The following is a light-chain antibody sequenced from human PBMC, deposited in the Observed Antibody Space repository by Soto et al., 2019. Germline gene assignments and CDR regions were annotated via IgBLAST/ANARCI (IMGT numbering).Light chain of an antibody. Sequence: IVLTHSPATLSVSPWESATLSCRASQSISSNLAWYQQKPGQSPRLLIYGASSRATGVPVRFSGSGSGVAFTLTISGLQSEDFAVYHCQQYNQWPGTFGQGTKVDI. CDR3: QQYNQWPGT. J-gene: IGKJ1*01. V-gene: IGKV3-15*01. CDR2: GAS. CDR1: QSISSN.